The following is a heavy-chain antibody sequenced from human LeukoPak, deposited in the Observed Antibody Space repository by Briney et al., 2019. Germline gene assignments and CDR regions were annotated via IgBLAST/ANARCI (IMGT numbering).Heavy chain of an antibody. D-gene: IGHD3-22*01. CDR3: AKSGYRDSSGYYYPLCPDY. CDR2: ISGSDGST. CDR1: GFTFSSYA. J-gene: IGHJ4*02. V-gene: IGHV3-23*01. Sequence: GGSLRLSCAASGFTFSSYAMSWVRQAPGKGLEWVSAISGSDGSTYYADSVKGRFTISRDNSKNTLYLQMNSLRAEDTAVYYCAKSGYRDSSGYYYPLCPDYWGQGTLVTVSS.